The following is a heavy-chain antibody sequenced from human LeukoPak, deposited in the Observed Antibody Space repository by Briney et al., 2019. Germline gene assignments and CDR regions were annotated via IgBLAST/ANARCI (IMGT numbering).Heavy chain of an antibody. D-gene: IGHD3-22*01. CDR2: IIPILGIA. CDR3: ASNYYDSSGQTDY. J-gene: IGHJ4*02. CDR1: QRTFCSYA. Sequence: SVKASCKASQRTFCSYAISWVRQAPGHRLEWLGRIIPILGIANYAQKFQGRVTITADKSTSTAYMELSSLRSEDTAVYYCASNYYDSSGQTDYWGQGTLVTVSS. V-gene: IGHV1-69*04.